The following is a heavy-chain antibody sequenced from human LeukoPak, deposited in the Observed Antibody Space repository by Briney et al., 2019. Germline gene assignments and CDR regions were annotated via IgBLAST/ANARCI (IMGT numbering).Heavy chain of an antibody. CDR2: ISYDGSNK. J-gene: IGHJ4*02. D-gene: IGHD3-9*01. V-gene: IGHV3-30-3*01. CDR1: GFTFSSYA. Sequence: GGSLRLSCAASGFTFSSYAMHWVRQAPGKGLEWVAVISYDGSNKYYADSVKGRFTISRDNSKNTLYLQMNSLRAEDTAVYYCARGGYDNYYGYFDYWGQGTLVTVSS. CDR3: ARGGYDNYYGYFDY.